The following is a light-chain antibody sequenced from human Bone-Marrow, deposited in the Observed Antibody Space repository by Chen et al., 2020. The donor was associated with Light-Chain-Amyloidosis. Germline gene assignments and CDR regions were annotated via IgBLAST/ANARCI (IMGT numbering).Light chain of an antibody. Sequence: SYVLTQPSSVSVAPGQTATIACGGNTIGSTSVHWYQQTPGQAPLLVVYVDSDRPSGIPERLSGSNSGNTATLTISRVEAGDEADYYCQVWDRSSDRPVFGGGTKLTIL. CDR3: QVWDRSSDRPV. V-gene: IGLV3-21*02. J-gene: IGLJ3*02. CDR2: VDS. CDR1: TIGSTS.